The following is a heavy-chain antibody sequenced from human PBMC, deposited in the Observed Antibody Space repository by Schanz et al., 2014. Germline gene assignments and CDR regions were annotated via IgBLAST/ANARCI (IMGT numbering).Heavy chain of an antibody. CDR2: FYSSGST. CDR1: GGSISSYY. V-gene: IGHV4-4*07. Sequence: QVQLQESGPGLVKPSETLSLTCSVSGGSISSYYWSWIRQPAGKGLEWIGRFYSSGSTNYNPSLQSRFTMSIDTSKTQFSLKRSSVTAADTAVYYCAREKVDIVVIPGARRNYYYSGMDVWGQGTTVTVSS. CDR3: AREKVDIVVIPGARRNYYYSGMDV. D-gene: IGHD2-2*01. J-gene: IGHJ6*02.